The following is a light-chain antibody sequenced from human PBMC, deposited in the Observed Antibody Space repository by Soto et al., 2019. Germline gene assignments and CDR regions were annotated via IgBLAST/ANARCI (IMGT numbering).Light chain of an antibody. CDR1: SSDVGFYNY. J-gene: IGLJ3*02. CDR2: EVT. Sequence: QSALTQPPSASGSPGQSVTISCTGTSSDVGFYNYVSWYQQDPGKAPKLMIYEVTKRPSGVPDRFSGSKSGKTASLTVHGLQAVDEADYYCCSNEGGPNWVFGGGTKLTVL. CDR3: CSNEGGPNWV. V-gene: IGLV2-8*01.